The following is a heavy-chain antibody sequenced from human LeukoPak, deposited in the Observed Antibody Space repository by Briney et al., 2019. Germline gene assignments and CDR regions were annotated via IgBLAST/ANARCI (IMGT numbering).Heavy chain of an antibody. V-gene: IGHV3-21*01. J-gene: IGHJ3*02. CDR1: GFTFSSYY. CDR3: ARVYYDSSGYYDAFDI. Sequence: PGGSLRLSCAASGFTFSSYYMHWVRQAPGKGLEWVSSISSSSSYLYYADSVKGRFTISRDNAKNSLYLQMNSLRAEDTAVYYCARVYYDSSGYYDAFDIWGQGTMVTVSS. CDR2: ISSSSSYL. D-gene: IGHD3-22*01.